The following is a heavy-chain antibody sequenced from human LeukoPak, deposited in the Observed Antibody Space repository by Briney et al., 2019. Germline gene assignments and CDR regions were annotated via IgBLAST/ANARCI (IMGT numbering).Heavy chain of an antibody. CDR3: ARAVTTAAFDI. CDR2: ISYDGSNK. D-gene: IGHD4-17*01. J-gene: IGHJ3*02. V-gene: IGHV3-30-3*01. CDR1: GFTFSSYA. Sequence: GGSLRLSCAASGFTFSSYAMHWVRQAPGKGLEWVAVISYDGSNKYYADSVKGRLTISRDNSKNTLYLQMNSLRAEDTAVYYCARAVTTAAFDIWGQGTMVTVSS.